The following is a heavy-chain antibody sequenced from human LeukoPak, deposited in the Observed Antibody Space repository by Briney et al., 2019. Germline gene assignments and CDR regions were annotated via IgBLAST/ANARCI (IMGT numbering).Heavy chain of an antibody. D-gene: IGHD3-10*01. CDR2: IYSGGST. CDR1: GFTVRNNY. V-gene: IGHV3-66*01. J-gene: IGHJ4*02. Sequence: GGSLRLSCAASGFTVRNNYMSWVRQAPGRGLEWVSVIYSGGSTYYADSVKGRFTISRDNSKNTLYLQMNSLRAEDTAVYFCATGERMVRGDGVDYWGQGTLVTVSS. CDR3: ATGERMVRGDGVDY.